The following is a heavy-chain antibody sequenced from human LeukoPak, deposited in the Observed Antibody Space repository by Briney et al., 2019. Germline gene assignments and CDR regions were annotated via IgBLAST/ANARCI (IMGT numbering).Heavy chain of an antibody. D-gene: IGHD5-18*01. CDR1: GGSFSGYY. CDR3: ARGYSYDPYYYYYMDV. J-gene: IGHJ6*03. V-gene: IGHV4-34*01. Sequence: PSETLSLTCAVYGGSFSGYYWSWIRQPPGKGLEWIGEINHSGSTNYNPSLKSRVTISVDTSKNQFSLKLSSVTAADTAVYYCARGYSYDPYYYYYMDVWGKGTTVTVSS. CDR2: INHSGST.